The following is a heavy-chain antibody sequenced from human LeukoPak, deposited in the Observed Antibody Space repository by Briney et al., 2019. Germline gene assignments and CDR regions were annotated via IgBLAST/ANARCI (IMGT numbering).Heavy chain of an antibody. CDR1: GGSISSY. CDR2: IYFTGTT. Sequence: SETLSLTYTVSGGSISSYWSWIRPSPGKGLEWIGYIYFTGTTNYNPSLKSRLTISIDTSRNQFSLKLSSATAADTAIYYCVTGGSYLTKWGQGTLVTVSS. V-gene: IGHV4-59*01. D-gene: IGHD3-10*01. J-gene: IGHJ4*02. CDR3: VTGGSYLTK.